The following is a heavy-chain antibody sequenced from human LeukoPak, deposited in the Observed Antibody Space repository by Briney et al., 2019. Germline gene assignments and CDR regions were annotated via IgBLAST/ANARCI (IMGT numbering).Heavy chain of an antibody. CDR1: GFTLSGYW. J-gene: IGHJ5*02. CDR2: IKSDGSTT. Sequence: PGGSLRLSCVASGFTLSGYWMHWVRQAPGKGLVWVSRIKSDGSTTTYADSVKGRFTTSRDNAKNTLYLQMNSLTAEDTAVYYCARDPGHGQLWSPFDPWGQGTLVTVSS. D-gene: IGHD5-18*01. CDR3: ARDPGHGQLWSPFDP. V-gene: IGHV3-74*01.